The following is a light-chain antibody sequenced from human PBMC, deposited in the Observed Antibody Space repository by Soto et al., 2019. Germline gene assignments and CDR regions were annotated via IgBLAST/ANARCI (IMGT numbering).Light chain of an antibody. V-gene: IGKV3-20*01. CDR3: QQYGSSSFT. Sequence: EIVLTQSPGTLSLSPGERATLSCRASQSVSNSYLAWYQQKPGQAPRLLIYGASSRATSIPDRFSGSGSGTDFTLTISRLEPEDFAVYYCQQYGSSSFTFGPGTKVDIK. CDR2: GAS. J-gene: IGKJ3*01. CDR1: QSVSNSY.